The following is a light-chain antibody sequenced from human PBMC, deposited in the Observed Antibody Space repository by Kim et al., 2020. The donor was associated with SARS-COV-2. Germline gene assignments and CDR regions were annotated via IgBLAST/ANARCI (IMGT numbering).Light chain of an antibody. V-gene: IGLV1-47*01. J-gene: IGLJ3*02. Sequence: GQRVSISCSGSHSNIGSSYVYWYQQFPGMAPKLLIYRSNQRPSGVPDRFSGSKSGTSASLAISGLRSEDAADYYCAAWDGSLSALVFGGGTKLTVL. CDR2: RSN. CDR1: HSNIGSSY. CDR3: AAWDGSLSALV.